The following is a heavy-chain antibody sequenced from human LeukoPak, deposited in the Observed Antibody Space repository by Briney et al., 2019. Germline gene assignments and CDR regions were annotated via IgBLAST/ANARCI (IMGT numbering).Heavy chain of an antibody. Sequence: GGSLRLSCAASGFTFSSYWMHWVRQAPGKGLVWVSRINSDGSSTSYADSVKGRFTISRDNSKNTLYLQMNSLRAEDTAVYYCARDLWEYYYDSSGSPPNYWGQGTLVTVSS. CDR1: GFTFSSYW. D-gene: IGHD3-22*01. J-gene: IGHJ4*02. CDR2: INSDGSST. V-gene: IGHV3-74*01. CDR3: ARDLWEYYYDSSGSPPNY.